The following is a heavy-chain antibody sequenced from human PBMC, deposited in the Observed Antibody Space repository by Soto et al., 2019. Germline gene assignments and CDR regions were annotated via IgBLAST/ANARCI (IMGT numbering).Heavy chain of an antibody. CDR2: IWNDGSNE. D-gene: IGHD3-22*01. CDR3: ARDQTDSGGYSDS. V-gene: IGHV3-33*01. Sequence: GWSLRLSCEASVFNFISYGIHWVRQAPGKGLEWVAIIWNDGSNEYYADSVKGRFTISRDNSKNTVYLQVSKLRAEDTAVYFCARDQTDSGGYSDSWGQGTLVTVSS. J-gene: IGHJ4*02. CDR1: VFNFISYG.